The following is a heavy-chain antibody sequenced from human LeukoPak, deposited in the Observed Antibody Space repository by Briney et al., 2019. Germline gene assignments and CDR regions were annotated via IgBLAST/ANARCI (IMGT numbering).Heavy chain of an antibody. D-gene: IGHD1-1*01. CDR1: GDSIRSTNFY. V-gene: IGHV4-39*07. J-gene: IGHJ4*02. CDR3: ARDVLRQQLGRGFDF. Sequence: SETLSLTCSVSGDSIRSTNFYWGWIRLPPGKGLEWIGSIFYSGTTYYSPSLKGRVTISVDTSKNQFSLKLNSVTAADTALYYCARDVLRQQLGRGFDFWGQGALVTVSS. CDR2: IFYSGTT.